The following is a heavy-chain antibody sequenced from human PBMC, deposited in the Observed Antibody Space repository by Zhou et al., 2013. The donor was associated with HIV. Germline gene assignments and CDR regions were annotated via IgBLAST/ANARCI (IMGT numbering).Heavy chain of an antibody. Sequence: QVQLVQSGAEVKTPGSSVTVSCKASGGSFTSHAISWVRQAPRRRALSGWEGVDPSLLISVDSAQKFRDRVTFNADRSTNTAYMELRGLTSNDTGLYYCARALDGYNINGPPQWGQGTLVTVSS. V-gene: IGHV1-69*14. CDR3: ARALDGYNINGPPQ. CDR1: GGSFTSHA. CDR2: DPSLLISV. D-gene: IGHD1-1*01. J-gene: IGHJ4*02.